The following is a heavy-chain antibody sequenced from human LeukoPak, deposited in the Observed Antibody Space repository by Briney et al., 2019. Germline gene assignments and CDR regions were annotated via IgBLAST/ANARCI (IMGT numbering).Heavy chain of an antibody. CDR1: GFTFSDYY. Sequence: GGSLRLSCAASGFTFSDYYMSWIRQAPGKGLEWVSYISSSGSTIYYADSVKGRFTISSDNAKNSLYLQMNSLRAEDTAVYYCARDPTNYYDSSGYYYYYGMDVWGQGTTVTVSS. V-gene: IGHV3-11*01. J-gene: IGHJ6*02. D-gene: IGHD3-22*01. CDR2: ISSSGSTI. CDR3: ARDPTNYYDSSGYYYYYGMDV.